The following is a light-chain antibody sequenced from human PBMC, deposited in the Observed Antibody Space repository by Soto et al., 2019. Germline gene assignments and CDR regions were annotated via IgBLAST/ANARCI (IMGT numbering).Light chain of an antibody. CDR2: EVT. Sequence: QSALTQPPSASGSPGQSVTISCTGTSSDVAGSDYVSWYQQHPGKAPKLIIYEVTKRPAGVPDRFSGSKSGNTASLTVSGLQADDDSYYYCSAFSRGDYPHVLFGGGTKVTVL. CDR1: SSDVAGSDY. J-gene: IGLJ2*01. V-gene: IGLV2-8*01. CDR3: SAFSRGDYPHVL.